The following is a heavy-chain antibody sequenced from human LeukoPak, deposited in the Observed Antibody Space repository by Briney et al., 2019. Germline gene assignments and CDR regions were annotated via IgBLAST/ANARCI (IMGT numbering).Heavy chain of an antibody. CDR2: IYHSGGT. V-gene: IGHV4-30-4*01. CDR1: GGSVSSGDYY. J-gene: IGHJ4*02. D-gene: IGHD2-15*01. Sequence: SETLSLTCTVSGGSVSSGDYYWSWSRQPPGKGLEWIGYIYHSGGTYYNPPLKSRVTISVDTSKNQFSLKLTSVTAADTAVYYCARVTCSGGSSYSFDYWGQGTLVNVSS. CDR3: ARVTCSGGSSYSFDY.